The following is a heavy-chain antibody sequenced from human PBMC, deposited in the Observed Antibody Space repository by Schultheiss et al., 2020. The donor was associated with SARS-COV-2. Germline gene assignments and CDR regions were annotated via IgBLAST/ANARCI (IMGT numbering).Heavy chain of an antibody. CDR2: ISYDGSNK. D-gene: IGHD1-26*01. CDR3: AKYGMGGY. Sequence: GGSLRLSCAASGFTFSSYAMHWVRQAPGKGLEWVAVISYDGSNKYYADSVKGRFTISRDNAKNSLYLQMNSLRAEDTAVYYCAKYGMGGYWGQGTLVTVSS. V-gene: IGHV3-30*07. J-gene: IGHJ4*02. CDR1: GFTFSSYA.